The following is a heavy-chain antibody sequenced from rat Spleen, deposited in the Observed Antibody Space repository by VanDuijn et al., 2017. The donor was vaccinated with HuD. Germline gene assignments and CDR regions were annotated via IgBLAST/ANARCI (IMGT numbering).Heavy chain of an antibody. CDR2: ISYGDSSGHSST. J-gene: IGHJ2*01. CDR1: GFTFSNYG. Sequence: EVQLVESDGGLVQPGRSLKLSCAASGFTFSNYGMAWVRQTPTKGLEWVASISYGDSSGHSSTYYRDSVKGRFTISRDNAKSTLSLQMDSLRSEDTATYYCATTPLYYSADPYYFDYWGQGVMVTVSS. CDR3: ATTPLYYSADPYYFDY. D-gene: IGHD1-1*01. V-gene: IGHV5-29*01.